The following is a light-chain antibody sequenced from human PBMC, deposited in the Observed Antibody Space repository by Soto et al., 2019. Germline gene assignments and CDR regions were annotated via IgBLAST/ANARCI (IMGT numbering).Light chain of an antibody. J-gene: IGLJ2*01. V-gene: IGLV1-51*02. Sequence: QAVVTQPPSVSAAPGQKVTISCSGSSSNIGNNYVSWYQQLPGTAPKLLIYENNKRPSGIPDRFSGSKSGTSATLGITGLQTGDEADYYCGTWDSSPSGVVFGGGTKVTVL. CDR2: ENN. CDR1: SSNIGNNY. CDR3: GTWDSSPSGVV.